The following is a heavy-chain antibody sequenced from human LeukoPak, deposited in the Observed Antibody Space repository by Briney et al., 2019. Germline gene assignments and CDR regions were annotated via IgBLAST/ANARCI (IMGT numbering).Heavy chain of an antibody. J-gene: IGHJ6*03. CDR3: ARDHRDYYYYYYMDV. Sequence: SETLSLTCTVSGGSISSYYWGWIRQPPGKGLEWIGSIYHSGSTYYNPSLKSRVTISVDTSKNQFSLKLSSVTAADTAVYYCARDHRDYYYYYYMDVWGKGTTVTVSS. CDR1: GGSISSYY. CDR2: IYHSGST. V-gene: IGHV4-38-2*02.